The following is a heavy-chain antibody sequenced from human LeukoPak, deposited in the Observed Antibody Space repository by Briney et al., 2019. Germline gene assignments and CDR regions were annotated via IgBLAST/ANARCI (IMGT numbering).Heavy chain of an antibody. CDR3: ARLGFGEYYFDY. V-gene: IGHV4-39*01. J-gene: IGHJ4*02. Sequence: KPSETLSLTCTVSGGSLSSSSYYWGWIRQPPGKGVGGIGSIYYSGSTYYNPSLKSRVTISVDTSKNQFSLKLSSVTAADTAVYYCARLGFGEYYFDYWGQGTLVTVSS. CDR2: IYYSGST. CDR1: GGSLSSSSYY. D-gene: IGHD3-10*01.